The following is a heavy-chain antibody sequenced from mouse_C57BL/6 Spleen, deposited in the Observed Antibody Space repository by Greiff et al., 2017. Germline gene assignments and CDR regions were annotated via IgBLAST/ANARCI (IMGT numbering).Heavy chain of an antibody. Sequence: VKLVESGPGLVQPSQSLSITCTVSGFSLTSYGVHWVRQSPGKGLEWLGVIWSGGSTDYNAAFISRLSISKDNSKSQVFFKMNSLQADDTAIYYCARKEGLPEDYAMDYWGQGTSVTVSS. CDR3: ARKEGLPEDYAMDY. D-gene: IGHD5-5*01. CDR1: GFSLTSYG. V-gene: IGHV2-2*01. CDR2: IWSGGST. J-gene: IGHJ4*01.